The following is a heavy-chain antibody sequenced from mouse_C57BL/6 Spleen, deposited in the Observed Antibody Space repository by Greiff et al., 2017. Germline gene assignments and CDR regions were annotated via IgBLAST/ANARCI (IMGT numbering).Heavy chain of an antibody. CDR1: GYTFTSYW. CDR2: IHPSDSDT. D-gene: IGHD1-1*01. Sequence: QVQLQQPGAELVKPGASVKVSCKASGYTFTSYWMHWVKQRPGQGLEWIGRIHPSDSDTNYNQKFKGKATLTVDKSSSTAYMQLSSLTSEDSAVYDWAIRELYCSSYSYSMDYWGQGTSVTVSS. CDR3: AIRELYCSSYSYSMDY. V-gene: IGHV1-74*01. J-gene: IGHJ4*01.